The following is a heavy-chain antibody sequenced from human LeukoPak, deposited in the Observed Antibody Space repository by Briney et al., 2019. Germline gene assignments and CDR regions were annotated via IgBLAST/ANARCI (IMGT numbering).Heavy chain of an antibody. CDR2: ISGSGGST. CDR1: GFTFSSYA. Sequence: GGSLRLSCAASGFTFSSYAMSWVRQAPGKGLEWVSDISGSGGSTYYADSVKGRFTISRDNCKNSMYLQMNSLRAEDTAVYYCAKDLSAYSGYDYFDYWGQGTLVTVSS. D-gene: IGHD5-12*01. J-gene: IGHJ4*02. V-gene: IGHV3-23*01. CDR3: AKDLSAYSGYDYFDY.